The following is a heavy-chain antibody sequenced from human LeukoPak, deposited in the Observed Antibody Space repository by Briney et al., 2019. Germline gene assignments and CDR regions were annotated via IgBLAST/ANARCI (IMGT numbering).Heavy chain of an antibody. D-gene: IGHD2-15*01. J-gene: IGHJ5*02. CDR1: GGSVSSGSYY. Sequence: PSETLSLTCTVSGGSVSSGSYYWSWIQQPPGKGLEWIGYIYYSGSTNYNPSLKSRVTISVDTSKNQFSLKLSSVTAADTAVYYCARTCSGGSCDWFDPWGQGTLVTVSS. V-gene: IGHV4-61*01. CDR3: ARTCSGGSCDWFDP. CDR2: IYYSGST.